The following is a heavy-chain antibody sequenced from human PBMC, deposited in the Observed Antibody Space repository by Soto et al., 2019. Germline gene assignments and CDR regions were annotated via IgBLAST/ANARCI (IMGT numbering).Heavy chain of an antibody. CDR2: INAGNGDT. V-gene: IGHV1-3*01. J-gene: IGHJ6*02. CDR1: GYTFSNYA. Sequence: QVQLVQSGAEVKKPGASVKVSCEASGYTFSNYAIHWVRQAPGQRLEWMVWINAGNGDTKYSQNFQGRVTITRDTSASTAYMDLSSLRPEDTAVYYCARAPRSSGYYHYAMDVWGQGTTVTVS. CDR3: ARAPRSSGYYHYAMDV. D-gene: IGHD3-9*01.